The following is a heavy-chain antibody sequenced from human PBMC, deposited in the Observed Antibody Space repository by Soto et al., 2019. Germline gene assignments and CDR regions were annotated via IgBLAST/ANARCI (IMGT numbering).Heavy chain of an antibody. CDR3: ARSRSGAVADSFDF. CDR2: ISRDGTNK. CDR1: GFTFSRYA. J-gene: IGHJ4*02. Sequence: QVQVVESGGGVVQPGRSLRLSCAASGFTFSRYAIHWVRQPPGKGLEWVAVISRDGTNKYYVDSVKGRFTISRDNSRNTLYLQMNSLRHEDAAVYYCARSRSGAVADSFDFWGQGTLVTVSS. D-gene: IGHD3-10*01. V-gene: IGHV3-30*04.